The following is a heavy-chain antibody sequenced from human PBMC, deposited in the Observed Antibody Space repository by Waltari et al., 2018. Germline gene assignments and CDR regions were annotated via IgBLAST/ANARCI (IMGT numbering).Heavy chain of an antibody. J-gene: IGHJ4*02. CDR2: ITPLYGST. Sequence: QVQVVQSGAEVKKPGSSVKVSCKASGGTSKSHAFSWVRQVSGQGLEWLGGITPLYGSTCYAPKFEGRVIISADTVSGTIYMDLAGLTTEDTAVYYCARDLGGEAPLAFWGQGTLVSVS. V-gene: IGHV1-69*14. CDR3: ARDLGGEAPLAF. CDR1: GGTSKSHA.